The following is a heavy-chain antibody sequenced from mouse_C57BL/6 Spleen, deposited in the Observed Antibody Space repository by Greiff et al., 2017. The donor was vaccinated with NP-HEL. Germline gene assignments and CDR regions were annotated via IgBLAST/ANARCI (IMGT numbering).Heavy chain of an antibody. D-gene: IGHD1-1*01. CDR2: INPYNGDT. Sequence: DVQLVESGPELVKPGDSVKISCKASGYSFTGYFMNWVMQSHGKSLEWIGRINPYNGDTFYNQKFKGKATLTVDKSSSTAHMELRSLTSEDSAVYYCAAGSSTWGAMDYWGQGTSVTVSS. V-gene: IGHV1-20*01. CDR3: AAGSSTWGAMDY. J-gene: IGHJ4*01. CDR1: GYSFTGYF.